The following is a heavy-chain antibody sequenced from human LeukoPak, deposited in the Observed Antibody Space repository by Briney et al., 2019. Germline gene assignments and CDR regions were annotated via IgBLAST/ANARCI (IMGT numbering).Heavy chain of an antibody. CDR3: ARTHPIHYYYYYGMDV. V-gene: IGHV4-39*01. CDR1: GGSITASGFY. CDR2: LYYGRAN. Sequence: TSETLSLTCTVSGGSITASGFYWAWIRRPPGKGLEWIGSLYYGRANSYNPSLKSRVTVSGDTSKNQFSLKLSSVTAADTAVYYCARTHPIHYYYYYGMDVWGQGTTVTVSS. J-gene: IGHJ6*02.